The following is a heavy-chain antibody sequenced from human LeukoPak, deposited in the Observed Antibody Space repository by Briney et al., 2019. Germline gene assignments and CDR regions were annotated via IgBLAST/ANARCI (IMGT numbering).Heavy chain of an antibody. CDR1: GGSISSYY. D-gene: IGHD3-10*01. J-gene: IGHJ6*03. V-gene: IGHV4-4*09. CDR3: ARLRPYYYYMDV. Sequence: SETLSLTCTVSGGSISSYYWSWIRQPPGKGLEWIGYIYTSGSTNYNPSLKSRVTISVDTSKNQFSLKLSSVTAADTAVYYCARLRPYYYYMDVWGKGTRVTVSS. CDR2: IYTSGST.